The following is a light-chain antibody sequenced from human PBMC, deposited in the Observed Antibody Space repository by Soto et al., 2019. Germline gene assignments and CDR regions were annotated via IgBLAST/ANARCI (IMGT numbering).Light chain of an antibody. J-gene: IGLJ1*01. CDR2: EVT. CDR3: CSYAGGNTPDV. V-gene: IGLV2-23*02. CDR1: SSDVGSYNL. Sequence: QSALTQPASVSGSPGQSITISCTGTSSDVGSYNLVSWYQQHPGKVPKLMIYEVTKRPSGVSDRFSGSKSGNAASLTISGLQAEDEADYYCCSYAGGNTPDVFGTGTKLTVL.